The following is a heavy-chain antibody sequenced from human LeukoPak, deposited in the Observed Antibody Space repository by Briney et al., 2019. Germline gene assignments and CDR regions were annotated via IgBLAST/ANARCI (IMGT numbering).Heavy chain of an antibody. V-gene: IGHV4-34*01. CDR1: GGSFSGYY. CDR3: ARGDSRDYYDSSGYYQFDY. J-gene: IGHJ4*02. D-gene: IGHD3-22*01. Sequence: SETLSLTCAVYGGSFSGYYWSWIRQPPGKGLEWIGEINHSGSTNYNPSLKGRVTISVDTSKNQFSLKLSSVTAADTAVYYCARGDSRDYYDSSGYYQFDYWGQGTLVTVSS. CDR2: INHSGST.